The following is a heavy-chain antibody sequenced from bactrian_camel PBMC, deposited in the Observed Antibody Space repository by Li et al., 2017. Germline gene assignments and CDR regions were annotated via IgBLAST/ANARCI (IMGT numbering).Heavy chain of an antibody. D-gene: IGHD6*01. J-gene: IGHJ4*01. Sequence: VQLVESGGGSVQAGGSLRLSCTASGKTVPSPAMGWMRQVPGANRETIAAIENRGGTTYYHASVKGRFTISKDNAKNTLYLQMNSLKPDDTAMYYCAADRRYGSTCHSASVFASQGQGTQVTVS. CDR1: GKTVPSPA. V-gene: IGHV3-3*01. CDR2: IENRGGTT.